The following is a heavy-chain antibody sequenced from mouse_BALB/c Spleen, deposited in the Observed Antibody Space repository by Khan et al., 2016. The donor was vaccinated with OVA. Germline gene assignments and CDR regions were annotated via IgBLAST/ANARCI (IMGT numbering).Heavy chain of an antibody. J-gene: IGHJ2*02. Sequence: VQLKESGPGLVKPSQSLSLTCTVTGYSITSDYAWNWIRQFPGNKLEWMGFISYSGNTKYNPSLNSRFSITRDTSKNQFFLQLNSVTTEDTATDYCARVYGGDFDYWGQGTSLTVSS. V-gene: IGHV3-2*02. D-gene: IGHD1-1*01. CDR1: GYSITSDYA. CDR2: ISYSGNT. CDR3: ARVYGGDFDY.